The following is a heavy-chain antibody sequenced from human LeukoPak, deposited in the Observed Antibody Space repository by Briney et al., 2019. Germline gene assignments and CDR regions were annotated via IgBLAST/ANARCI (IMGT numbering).Heavy chain of an antibody. D-gene: IGHD3-10*01. Sequence: PSETLSLTCTVSGGSISSSSYYWGWIRQPPGKGLEWIGYIYYSGSTYYNPSLKSRVTISVDTSKNQFSLKLSSVTAADTAVYYCARGFLGGSGSYYNYNWFDPWGQGTLVTVSS. CDR3: ARGFLGGSGSYYNYNWFDP. CDR1: GGSISSSSYY. J-gene: IGHJ5*02. CDR2: IYYSGST. V-gene: IGHV4-31*03.